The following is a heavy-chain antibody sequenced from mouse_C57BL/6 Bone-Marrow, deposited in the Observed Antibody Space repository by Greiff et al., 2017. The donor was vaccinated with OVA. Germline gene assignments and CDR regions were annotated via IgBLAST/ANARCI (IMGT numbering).Heavy chain of an antibody. CDR2: IYPRSGNT. V-gene: IGHV1-81*01. Sequence: VQLQQSGAELARPGASVKLSCKASGYNFTSYGISWVKQRTGQGLEWIGEIYPRSGNTYYNEKFKGKATLTADKSSSTAYLELRSLTSEDSAVYFYARSNWPLSYYFDYWGQGTTLTVSS. D-gene: IGHD4-1*01. CDR1: GYNFTSYG. J-gene: IGHJ2*01. CDR3: ARSNWPLSYYFDY.